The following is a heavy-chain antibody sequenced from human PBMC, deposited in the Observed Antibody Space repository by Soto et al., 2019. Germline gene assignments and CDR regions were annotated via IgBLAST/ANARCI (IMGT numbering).Heavy chain of an antibody. D-gene: IGHD6-19*01. CDR2: ISSSSSTI. Sequence: GGSLRLSCATSGFTFSSHSMNWVRQAPGKGLEWVSYISSSSSTIYYADSVKGRFTISRDNARNSLYLQMNSLRDEDTAVYYCARDTIGWYNFDYWGQGSLVTVSS. V-gene: IGHV3-48*02. CDR1: GFTFSSHS. CDR3: ARDTIGWYNFDY. J-gene: IGHJ4*02.